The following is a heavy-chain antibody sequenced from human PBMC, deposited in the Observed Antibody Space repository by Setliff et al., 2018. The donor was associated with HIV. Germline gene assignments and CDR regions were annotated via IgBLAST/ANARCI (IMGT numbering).Heavy chain of an antibody. J-gene: IGHJ4*02. V-gene: IGHV1-3*01. CDR3: ARSPGDYLFDY. Sequence: ASVKVSCKASGYTFTNYYIHWVRQAPGQGLEWMGWINVGNGNTKYSEKFQGRVTITRDTSASTAYMELNSLRSEDTAVYYCARSPGDYLFDYWGQGTLVTVSS. CDR2: INVGNGNT. CDR1: GYTFTNYY. D-gene: IGHD4-17*01.